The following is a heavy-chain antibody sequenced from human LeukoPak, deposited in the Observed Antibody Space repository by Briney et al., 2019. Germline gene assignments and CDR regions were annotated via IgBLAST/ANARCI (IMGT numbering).Heavy chain of an antibody. J-gene: IGHJ4*02. CDR2: ISGSGGST. CDR3: SSGPGKTGKYYFDY. CDR1: GFTFSSYA. V-gene: IGHV3-23*01. Sequence: GGSLRLSCAASGFTFSSYAMSWVRQAPGKGLEWVSAISGSGGSTYYADSVKGRFTTSRDSSKNTLYLQMNSLRVEDTAVYYCSSGPGKTGKYYFDYWGQGNLVTVSS. D-gene: IGHD3-22*01.